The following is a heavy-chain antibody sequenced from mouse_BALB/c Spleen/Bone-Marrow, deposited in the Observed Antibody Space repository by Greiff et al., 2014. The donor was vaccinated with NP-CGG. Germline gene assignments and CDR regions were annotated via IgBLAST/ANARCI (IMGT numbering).Heavy chain of an antibody. CDR3: ARHYYGSSHFAY. D-gene: IGHD1-1*01. Sequence: VQLVESGAELMKPGASVKISCKATGYTFSSYWIEWVKQRPGHGLEWIGEILPGSGSTNYNEKFKGKATFTEDTSSNTAYMQLSSLTSEDSAVYYCARHYYGSSHFAYWGQGTLVTVSA. V-gene: IGHV1-9*01. J-gene: IGHJ3*01. CDR1: GYTFSSYW. CDR2: ILPGSGST.